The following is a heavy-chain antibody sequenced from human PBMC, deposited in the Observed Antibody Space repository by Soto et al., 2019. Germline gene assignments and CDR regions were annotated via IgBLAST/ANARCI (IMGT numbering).Heavy chain of an antibody. CDR1: GYTFKDYD. Sequence: QVQLLQSGAEVKQPGTSVRVSCRASGYTFKDYDINWVRRAPGQGLEWMGWMNPNSGNTAYARKYHDRITITRSVSAGTAFLELNSLIPEDTAVYYCARRMTWSLWCFDLWGSGTQVTVSS. V-gene: IGHV1-8*01. J-gene: IGHJ2*01. CDR3: ARRMTWSLWCFDL. D-gene: IGHD3-3*01. CDR2: MNPNSGNT.